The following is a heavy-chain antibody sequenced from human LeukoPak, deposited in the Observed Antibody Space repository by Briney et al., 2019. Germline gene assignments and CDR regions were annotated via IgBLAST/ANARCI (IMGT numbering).Heavy chain of an antibody. CDR2: MSPNSGDT. Sequence: ASVKVSCKASGYTFTSHDINWWRRATGQGLEGLGWMSPNSGDTGYAQKFQGRVTMTSDSSISTAYMELSSLGSEDTAIYYCVRTPPNWGFDYWGQGTLVTVSS. CDR1: GYTFTSHD. CDR3: VRTPPNWGFDY. V-gene: IGHV1-8*01. D-gene: IGHD7-27*01. J-gene: IGHJ4*02.